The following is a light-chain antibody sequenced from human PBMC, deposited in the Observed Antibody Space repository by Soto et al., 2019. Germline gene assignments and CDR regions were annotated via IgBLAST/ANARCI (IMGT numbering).Light chain of an antibody. CDR1: QSVSTSY. V-gene: IGKV3-20*01. CDR3: QQYGNSRGT. CDR2: GAS. J-gene: IGKJ1*01. Sequence: EIVLTQSPGTLSLSPGERATLSCRPSQSVSTSYLAWYQQKPGQAPRLLIYGASSRATGIPDRFSGSGSGTDVTLTISGLEPEEFAVDYCQQYGNSRGTGGQGTKVDIK.